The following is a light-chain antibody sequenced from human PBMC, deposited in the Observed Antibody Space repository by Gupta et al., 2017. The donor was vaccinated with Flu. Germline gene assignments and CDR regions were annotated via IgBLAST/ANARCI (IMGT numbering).Light chain of an antibody. V-gene: IGLV3-21*02. CDR1: NIGRKM. CDR2: DDT. Sequence: SFLVTLPPSVSVAPGQTARITCGGENIGRKMVHWYQQKPGPAPVPVVYDDTHRPSGIPERVSGSNSGNTATLTISRVEAGDEADYYCHVWDSSDNHGVFAGGTKLTVL. J-gene: IGLJ3*02. CDR3: HVWDSSDNHGV.